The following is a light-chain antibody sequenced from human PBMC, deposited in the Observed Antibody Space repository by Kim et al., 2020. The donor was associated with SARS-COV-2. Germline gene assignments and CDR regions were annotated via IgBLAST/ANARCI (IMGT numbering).Light chain of an antibody. CDR2: DVN. Sequence: GQSITITCTGTSNTIGSYNYVSWYQQHPGKAPKLMIHDVNHRPSGISNRFSGSKSGNTASLTISGLQAEDEADYYCSSYTSSSTFVFGTGTKVTVL. V-gene: IGLV2-14*03. CDR1: SNTIGSYNY. CDR3: SSYTSSSTFV. J-gene: IGLJ1*01.